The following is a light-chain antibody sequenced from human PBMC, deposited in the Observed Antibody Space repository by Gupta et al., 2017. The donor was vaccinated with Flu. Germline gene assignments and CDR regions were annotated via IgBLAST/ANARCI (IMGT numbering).Light chain of an antibody. CDR2: GDS. CDR1: SCNIVAGYD. Sequence: SVLTQPPLVFGAPALWVTIHSPGRSCNIVAGYDVHWYQQLPGTAPKLLIYGDSNRPSGVPDRFSGSKSGTSASLAITGLQAEDEADYYCQSYDSSLSGYVFGAGTKVTVL. CDR3: QSYDSSLSGYV. V-gene: IGLV1-40*01. J-gene: IGLJ1*01.